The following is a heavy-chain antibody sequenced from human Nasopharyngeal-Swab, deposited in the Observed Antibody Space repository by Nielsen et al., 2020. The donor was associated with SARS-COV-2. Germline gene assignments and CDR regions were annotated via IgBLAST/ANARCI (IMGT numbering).Heavy chain of an antibody. Sequence: WIRQPPGKGLEWVSYISSSSSTIYYADSVKGRFTISRDNAKNSLYLQMNSLRAEDTAVYYCAREELDFWSGYLDYWGQGTLVTVSS. CDR2: ISSSSSTI. V-gene: IGHV3-48*04. D-gene: IGHD3-3*01. CDR3: AREELDFWSGYLDY. J-gene: IGHJ4*02.